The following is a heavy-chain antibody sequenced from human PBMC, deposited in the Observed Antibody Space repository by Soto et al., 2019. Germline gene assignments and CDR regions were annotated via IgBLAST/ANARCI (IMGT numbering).Heavy chain of an antibody. CDR1: GYTFTSYA. CDR3: ARGWDTAMVYYYYGMDV. D-gene: IGHD5-18*01. J-gene: IGHJ6*02. V-gene: IGHV1-3*01. CDR2: INAGNGNT. Sequence: ASVKLSCKASGYTFTSYAMHWVRQAPGQRLEWMGWINAGNGNTKYSQKFQGRVTITRDTSASTAYMELSSLRSEDTAVYYCARGWDTAMVYYYYGMDVWGQGTTVTVSS.